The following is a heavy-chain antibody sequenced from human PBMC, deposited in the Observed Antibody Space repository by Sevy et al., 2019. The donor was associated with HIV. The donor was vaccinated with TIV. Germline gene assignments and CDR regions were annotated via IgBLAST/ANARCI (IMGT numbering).Heavy chain of an antibody. V-gene: IGHV3-30*02. D-gene: IGHD3-9*01. CDR2: IFYDGSDE. CDR3: ASDILTGSDH. CDR1: GFTFSSYG. Sequence: GGSLRLSCAASGFTFSSYGMHWVRHAPGKGLEWVAFIFYDGSDEYYADSVKGRFTISRDNSKNTLYLQMNSLRAADTAVYYCASDILTGSDHWGQGTLVTVSS. J-gene: IGHJ4*02.